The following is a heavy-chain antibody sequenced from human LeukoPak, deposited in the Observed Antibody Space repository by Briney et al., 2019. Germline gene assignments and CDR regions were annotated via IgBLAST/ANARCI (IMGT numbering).Heavy chain of an antibody. D-gene: IGHD6-19*01. J-gene: IGHJ5*02. CDR3: ARDKRKVVQWPDTYTWFYP. CDR2: IYYSGST. Sequence: PSETLSLTCTVSGGSISSYYCSWIRQPPGKGLECIGYIYYSGSTNYNPSLKSRVTISVDTPKNQFSLKLSSVTAADTAVYYCARDKRKVVQWPDTYTWFYPWGQGTLVTVSS. CDR1: GGSISSYY. V-gene: IGHV4-59*01.